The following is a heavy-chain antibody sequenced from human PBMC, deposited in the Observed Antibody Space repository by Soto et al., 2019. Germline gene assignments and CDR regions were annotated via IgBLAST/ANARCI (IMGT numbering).Heavy chain of an antibody. V-gene: IGHV3-48*02. D-gene: IGHD3-3*01. CDR2: ISSSSSTI. CDR3: ARDLFGTIFGVVIGGI. CDR1: GFTFSSYS. Sequence: GGSLRLSCAASGFTFSSYSMNWVRQAPGKGLEWVSYISSSSSTIYYADSVKGRFTISRDNAKNSLYLQMNSLRDEDTAVYYCARDLFGTIFGVVIGGIWGQGTLVTVSS. J-gene: IGHJ4*02.